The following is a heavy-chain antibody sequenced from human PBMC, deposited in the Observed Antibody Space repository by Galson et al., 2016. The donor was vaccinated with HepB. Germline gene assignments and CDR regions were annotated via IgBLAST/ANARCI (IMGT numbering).Heavy chain of an antibody. CDR3: GKDWSRADSDSQFDY. CDR1: GFTFSKYL. Sequence: SLRLSCAASGFTFSKYLMGWVRQAPGKGLEWVSSISGSGDTTYEADSVKGRFTISRDNSKNTLYLQMDRLRAEDTAVYYYGKDWSRADSDSQFDYWGQGTLVTVSS. D-gene: IGHD1-26*01. V-gene: IGHV3-23*01. CDR2: ISGSGDTT. J-gene: IGHJ4*02.